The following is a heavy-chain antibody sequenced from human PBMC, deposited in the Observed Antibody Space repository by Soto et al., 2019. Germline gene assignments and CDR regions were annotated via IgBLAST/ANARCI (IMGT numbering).Heavy chain of an antibody. V-gene: IGHV4-39*01. CDR3: ARHSGIVGATLQGGAFDI. CDR2: IYYSGST. D-gene: IGHD1-26*01. Sequence: KPSETLSLTCTVSGGSISSSSYYWGWIRQPPGKGLEWIGSIYYSGSTYYNPSLKSRVTISVDTSKNQFSLKLSSVTAADTAVYYCARHSGIVGATLQGGAFDIWGQGTMVTVSS. CDR1: GGSISSSSYY. J-gene: IGHJ3*02.